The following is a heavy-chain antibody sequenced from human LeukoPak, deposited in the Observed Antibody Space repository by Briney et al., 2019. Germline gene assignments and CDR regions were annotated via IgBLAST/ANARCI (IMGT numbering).Heavy chain of an antibody. CDR1: GFTFSSYS. V-gene: IGHV3-21*01. J-gene: IGHJ4*02. CDR2: ISSSSSYI. Sequence: GGSLRLSCAASGFTFSSYSMNWVRQAPGKGLEWVSSISSSSSYICYADSVKGRFTISRDNAKNSLYLQMNSLRAEDTAVYYCARERASSGWYLGYWGQGTLVTVSS. CDR3: ARERASSGWYLGY. D-gene: IGHD6-19*01.